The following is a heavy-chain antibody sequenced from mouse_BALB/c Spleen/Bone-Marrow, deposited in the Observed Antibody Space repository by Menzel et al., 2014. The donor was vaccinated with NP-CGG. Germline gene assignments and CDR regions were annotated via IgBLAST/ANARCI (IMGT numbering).Heavy chain of an antibody. V-gene: IGHV1S34*01. CDR2: ISCYNGAT. CDR3: ARGGTMISTDAMDY. D-gene: IGHD2-4*01. Sequence: LVKTGASVKISCKASGYSFTGYYMHWVKQSHGKSPEWIGYISCYNGATRYNQKFKGKATFTVDTSSSTAHMQFNSLTSEDSAVYFCARGGTMISTDAMDYWGQGISVTVSS. CDR1: GYSFTGYY. J-gene: IGHJ4*01.